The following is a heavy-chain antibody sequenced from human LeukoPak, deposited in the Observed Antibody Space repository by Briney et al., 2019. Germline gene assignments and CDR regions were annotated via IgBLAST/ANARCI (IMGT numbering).Heavy chain of an antibody. J-gene: IGHJ4*02. CDR1: GFTFSSYA. CDR3: AKDFSYDFWSGYDY. D-gene: IGHD3-3*01. CDR2: ISGSGGST. V-gene: IGHV3-23*01. Sequence: GESLKISCAASGFTFSSYAMSWVRQAPGKGLEWVSAISGSGGSTYYADSVKGRFTISRDNSKNTLYLQMNSLRAEDTAVYYCAKDFSYDFWSGYDYWGQGTLVTVSS.